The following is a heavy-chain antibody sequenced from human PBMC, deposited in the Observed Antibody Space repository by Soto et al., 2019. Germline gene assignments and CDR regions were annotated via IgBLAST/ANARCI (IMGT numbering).Heavy chain of an antibody. CDR2: ISSSSSYT. J-gene: IGHJ4*01. CDR1: GFTFSDYY. CDR3: ARDSSGYYEGPDY. Sequence: GGSLRLSCAASGFTFSDYYMSWIRQAPGKGLEWVSYISSSSSYTNYADSVKGRFTISRDNAKNSLYLQMNSLRAEDTAVYYCARDSSGYYEGPDYWGQGTLVTVSS. D-gene: IGHD3-22*01. V-gene: IGHV3-11*05.